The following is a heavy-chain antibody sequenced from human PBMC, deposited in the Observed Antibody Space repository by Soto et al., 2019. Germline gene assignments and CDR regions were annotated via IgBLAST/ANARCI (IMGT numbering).Heavy chain of an antibody. CDR2: IYYSGST. CDR1: GVNISSGDYY. Sequence: SETLSLTSPVSGVNISSGDYYWSWIRQPPGKGLEWIGSIYYSGSTYYNPSLKSRVTISVDTSKNQFSLKLNSVTAADTAVYYCASRHSSPYFDYWGQGTLVTVSS. D-gene: IGHD6-13*01. J-gene: IGHJ4*02. V-gene: IGHV4-30-4*01. CDR3: ASRHSSPYFDY.